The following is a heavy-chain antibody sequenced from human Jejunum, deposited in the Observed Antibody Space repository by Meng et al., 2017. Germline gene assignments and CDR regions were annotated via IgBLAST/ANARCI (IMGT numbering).Heavy chain of an antibody. CDR3: ARHEVDFDN. V-gene: IGHV4-34*01. CDR1: GGSISGYF. J-gene: IGHJ4*02. D-gene: IGHD1-26*01. CDR2: FTRGGTT. Sequence: QVTVHHWCQGPLHPSETPSLTCAVYGGSISGYFWSWIRQAPGEGLEWVGEFTRGGTTNYNPSLKSRVTISADTSKNQFSLTLSSVSAADTAVYYCARHEVDFDNWGQGTLVTVSS.